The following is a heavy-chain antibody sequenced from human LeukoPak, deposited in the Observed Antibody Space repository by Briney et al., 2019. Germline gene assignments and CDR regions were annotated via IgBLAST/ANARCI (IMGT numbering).Heavy chain of an antibody. CDR2: IYTSGST. J-gene: IGHJ4*02. Sequence: PSETLSLTCTVSGGSLSSYYWSWIRQPAGKGLEWIGRIYTSGSTNYNPSLTSRGTMSVDTSKNQFSLKLSSVTAADTAVYYCARGGSGWSRSLYYFDYWGQGTLVTVSS. CDR3: ARGGSGWSRSLYYFDY. CDR1: GGSLSSYY. D-gene: IGHD6-19*01. V-gene: IGHV4-4*07.